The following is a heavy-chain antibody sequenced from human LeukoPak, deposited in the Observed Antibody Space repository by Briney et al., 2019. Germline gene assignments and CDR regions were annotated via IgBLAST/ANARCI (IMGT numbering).Heavy chain of an antibody. V-gene: IGHV4-31*03. CDR3: ARDRLHYGSGYGMDV. J-gene: IGHJ6*02. Sequence: AQTLSLTCTVSGGSISSGGYYWSWIRQHPGKDLEWIGYIYYSGSTYYNPSLKSRVTISVDTSKNHFSLKQSSVTAADTAVYYCARDRLHYGSGYGMDVWGQGTTVTVSS. D-gene: IGHD3-10*01. CDR2: IYYSGST. CDR1: GGSISSGGYY.